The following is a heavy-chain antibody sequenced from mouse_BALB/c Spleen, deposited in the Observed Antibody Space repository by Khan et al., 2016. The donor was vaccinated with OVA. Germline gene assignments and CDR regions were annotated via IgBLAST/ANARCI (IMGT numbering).Heavy chain of an antibody. CDR1: GYTFTTYC. J-gene: IGHJ2*01. V-gene: IGHV1-7*01. CDR2: INPTSGYT. Sequence: QVQLKQSGAELAKPGASVKMSCKASGYTFTTYCMHWVKQRLGQGLEWIGYINPTSGYTDYNQKFKDKATLTADKSSSTAYMQLSSLTSDDSAVYYCARDRIDYWGQGTTLTVSS. CDR3: ARDRIDY.